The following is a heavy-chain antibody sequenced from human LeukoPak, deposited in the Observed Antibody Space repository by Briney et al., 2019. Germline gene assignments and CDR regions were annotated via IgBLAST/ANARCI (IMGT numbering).Heavy chain of an antibody. Sequence: GGSLRLSCAASGFTFSFSAVHWVRQASGKGLEWVGRIRSRANSYATAYTASVQGRFTISRDDSKNTAYLLMNSLKTEDTAVYYCTTETSLYYFDYWGQGTLVTVSS. CDR1: GFTFSFSA. CDR2: IRSRANSYAT. D-gene: IGHD2-2*02. J-gene: IGHJ4*02. CDR3: TTETSLYYFDY. V-gene: IGHV3-73*01.